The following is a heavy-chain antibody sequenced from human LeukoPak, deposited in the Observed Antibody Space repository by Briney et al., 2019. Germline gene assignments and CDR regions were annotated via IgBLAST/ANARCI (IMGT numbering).Heavy chain of an antibody. J-gene: IGHJ4*02. D-gene: IGHD6-19*01. V-gene: IGHV3-48*01. Sequence: GGSLRLSCAASGFTFSSYSMNWVRQAPGKGLEWVSYISSSSSTIYYADSVKGRFTISRDNSKNTLYLQMNSLRAEDTAVYYCAREGREWLSVGIDYWGRGTLVTVSS. CDR1: GFTFSSYS. CDR3: AREGREWLSVGIDY. CDR2: ISSSSSTI.